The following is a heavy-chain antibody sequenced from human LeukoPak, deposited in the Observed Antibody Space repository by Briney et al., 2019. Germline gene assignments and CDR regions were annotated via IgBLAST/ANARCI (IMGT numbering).Heavy chain of an antibody. Sequence: GGPLRLSCAASGFTFSSYAMSWVRQAPGKGLEWVSAISGSGGSTYYADSVKGRFTISRDNSKNTVYLQMNSLRAEDTAVYYCASGGKYCTGGACYGDWGQGTLVTVSS. CDR2: ISGSGGST. CDR1: GFTFSSYA. J-gene: IGHJ4*02. CDR3: ASGGKYCTGGACYGD. D-gene: IGHD2-8*02. V-gene: IGHV3-23*01.